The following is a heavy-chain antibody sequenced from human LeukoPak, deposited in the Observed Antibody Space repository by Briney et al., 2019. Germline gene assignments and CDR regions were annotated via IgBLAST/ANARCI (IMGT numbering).Heavy chain of an antibody. CDR2: IYHSGST. CDR3: ARERAYDSSGYYSVY. V-gene: IGHV4-38-2*02. CDR1: GYSISSGYY. D-gene: IGHD3-22*01. J-gene: IGHJ4*02. Sequence: PSETLSLTCTVSGYSISSGYYWGWIRQPPGKGLEWIGSIYHSGSTYYNPSLKSRVTISVDTSKNQFSLKLSSVTAADTAVYYCARERAYDSSGYYSVYWGQGTLVTVSS.